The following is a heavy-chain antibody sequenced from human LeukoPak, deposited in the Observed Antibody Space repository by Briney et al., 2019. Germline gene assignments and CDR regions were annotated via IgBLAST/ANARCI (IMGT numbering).Heavy chain of an antibody. V-gene: IGHV3-30*14. CDR2: ISYDGSNK. CDR1: GFTFSSYA. CDR3: ARALHESGSYHY. Sequence: GSLRLSCAASGFTFSSYAMHWVRQAPGKGLEWVAVISYDGSNKYYADSVKGRFTISRDNSKNTLYLQMNSLRAEDTAVYYCARALHESGSYHYWGQGTLVTVSS. J-gene: IGHJ4*02. D-gene: IGHD1-26*01.